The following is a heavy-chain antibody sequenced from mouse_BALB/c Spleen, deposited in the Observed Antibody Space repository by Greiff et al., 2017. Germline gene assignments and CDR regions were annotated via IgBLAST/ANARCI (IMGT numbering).Heavy chain of an antibody. J-gene: IGHJ2*01. CDR3: ARRGYDYYFDY. Sequence: QVQLKQSGAELVKPGASVKLSCKASGYTFTSYWMHWVKQRPGQGLEWIGEIDPSDSYTNYNQKFKGKATLTVDKSSSTAYMQLSSLTSEDSAVYYCARRGYDYYFDYWGQGTTLTVSS. CDR1: GYTFTSYW. D-gene: IGHD2-2*01. V-gene: IGHV1-69*02. CDR2: IDPSDSYT.